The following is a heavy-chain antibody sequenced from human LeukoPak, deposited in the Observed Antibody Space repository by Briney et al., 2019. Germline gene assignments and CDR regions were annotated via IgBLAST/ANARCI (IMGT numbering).Heavy chain of an antibody. CDR2: ISYDGSNK. J-gene: IGHJ5*02. CDR3: ARDRHDIVVVPAVMGSGWFDP. Sequence: PGGSLRLSCAASGFTFSSYAMHWVRQAPGKGLEWVAVISYDGSNKYYADSVKGRFTISRDNSKNTLYLQMNSLRAEDTAVYYCARDRHDIVVVPAVMGSGWFDPWGQGTLVTVSS. D-gene: IGHD2-2*01. V-gene: IGHV3-30*01. CDR1: GFTFSSYA.